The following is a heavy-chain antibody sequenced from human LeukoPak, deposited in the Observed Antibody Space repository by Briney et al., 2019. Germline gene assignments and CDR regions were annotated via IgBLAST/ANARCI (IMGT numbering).Heavy chain of an antibody. V-gene: IGHV4-34*01. CDR3: ARGVVVGHDAFDI. D-gene: IGHD2-2*01. J-gene: IGHJ3*02. CDR1: GGSFSGYY. Sequence: SETLSLTCAVYGGSFSGYYWSWIRQPPGKGLEWIGEINHSGSTNYNPSLKSRVTISVDTSKNQFSLKLSSVTAADTAVYYCARGVVVGHDAFDIWGQGTMVTVSS. CDR2: INHSGST.